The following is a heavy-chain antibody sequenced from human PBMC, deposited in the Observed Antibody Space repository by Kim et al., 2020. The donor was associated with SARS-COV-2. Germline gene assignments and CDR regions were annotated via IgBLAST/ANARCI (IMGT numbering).Heavy chain of an antibody. D-gene: IGHD4-17*01. CDR1: GFTFSSYG. CDR3: ARDKGDGDYHYYYGMDV. CDR2: IWYDGSNK. Sequence: GGSLRLSCAVSGFTFSSYGMHWVRQAPGKGLEWVAVIWYDGSNKYYVDSVKGRFTISRDNSKNTLYLQMNSLRAEDTAVYYCARDKGDGDYHYYYGMDVWGQGTTVTVSS. J-gene: IGHJ6*02. V-gene: IGHV3-33*01.